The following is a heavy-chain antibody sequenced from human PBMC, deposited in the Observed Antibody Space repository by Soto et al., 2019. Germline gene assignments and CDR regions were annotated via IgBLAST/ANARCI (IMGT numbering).Heavy chain of an antibody. Sequence: GGSLRLSCAASGFTFSSYSMNWVRQAPGKGLEWVSYISSSSSTIYYADSVKGRFTISRDNAKNSLYLQMNSLRAEDTAVYYCARDTYSSSVYYYYYYMDVWGKGTTVTVSS. CDR1: GFTFSSYS. CDR3: ARDTYSSSVYYYYYYMDV. D-gene: IGHD6-6*01. V-gene: IGHV3-48*01. J-gene: IGHJ6*03. CDR2: ISSSSSTI.